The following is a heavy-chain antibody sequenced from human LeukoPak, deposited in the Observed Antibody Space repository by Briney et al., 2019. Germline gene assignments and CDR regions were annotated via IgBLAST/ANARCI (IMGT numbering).Heavy chain of an antibody. CDR3: ARVGAVFGCYNLDY. J-gene: IGHJ4*02. Sequence: GGSLRRYCAGSGFTFSSYAMHWDRQAPGKGREYVSAISSNGGSTDYENYVKGRFTIYRDNSKNTMYLQMGSLRAEDMAVYYCARVGAVFGCYNLDYWGQGTLVTVSS. CDR2: ISSNGGST. CDR1: GFTFSSYA. D-gene: IGHD5-24*01. V-gene: IGHV3-64*01.